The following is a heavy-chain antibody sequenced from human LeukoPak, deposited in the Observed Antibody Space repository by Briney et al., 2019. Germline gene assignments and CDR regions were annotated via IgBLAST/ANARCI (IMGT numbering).Heavy chain of an antibody. Sequence: GRSLRLSCAASGFTFSSYGMHWVRQAPGKGLEWVAVIWYDGSNKYYADSVKGRFTISRDNSKNTLYLQMSSLRAEDTAVYYCVKDPFRVPAAIGYFDYWGQGTLVTVSS. CDR2: IWYDGSNK. V-gene: IGHV3-33*06. CDR3: VKDPFRVPAAIGYFDY. J-gene: IGHJ4*02. D-gene: IGHD2-2*02. CDR1: GFTFSSYG.